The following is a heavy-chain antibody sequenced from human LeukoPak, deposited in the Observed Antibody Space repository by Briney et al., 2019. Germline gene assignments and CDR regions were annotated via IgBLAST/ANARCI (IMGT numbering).Heavy chain of an antibody. J-gene: IGHJ4*02. CDR3: AANSADYNTLGSSYKV. Sequence: PSETLSLTCTVSGVSISSSYSYWGWIRQPPGMGLEWIGSIYHSGSTYYNPSLKSRVTISVDTSKNQFSLKLNSVTAADTAVFYCAANSADYNTLGSSYKVWGQGTLVTVSS. CDR2: IYHSGST. CDR1: GVSISSSYSY. D-gene: IGHD3-10*01. V-gene: IGHV4-39*01.